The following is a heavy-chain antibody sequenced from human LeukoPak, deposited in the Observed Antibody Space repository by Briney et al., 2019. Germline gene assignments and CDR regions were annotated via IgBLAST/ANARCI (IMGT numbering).Heavy chain of an antibody. J-gene: IGHJ4*02. CDR1: GFTFSSYA. CDR2: ISGSGGST. CDR3: ARDFKYSGYELDY. D-gene: IGHD5-12*01. Sequence: PGGSLRLSCAASGFTFSSYAMSWVRQAPGKGLEWVSLISGSGGSTYYADSVKGRFTISRDNAKNTLYLQMNSLRAEDTAVYYCARDFKYSGYELDYWGQGTLVTVSS. V-gene: IGHV3-23*01.